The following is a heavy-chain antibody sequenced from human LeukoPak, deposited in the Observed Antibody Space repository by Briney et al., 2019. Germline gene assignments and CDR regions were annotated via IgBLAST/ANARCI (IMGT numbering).Heavy chain of an antibody. Sequence: SQTLSLTCAISGDSVSSNSAAWNWIRQSPSRGLEWLGRTYYRSKWYNDYAVSVKSRITINPDTSKNQSSLQLNSVTPEDTAVYYCARGGSTYYYDSSGYYFDYWGQGTLVTVSS. CDR1: GDSVSSNSAA. CDR2: TYYRSKWYN. D-gene: IGHD3-22*01. CDR3: ARGGSTYYYDSSGYYFDY. J-gene: IGHJ4*02. V-gene: IGHV6-1*01.